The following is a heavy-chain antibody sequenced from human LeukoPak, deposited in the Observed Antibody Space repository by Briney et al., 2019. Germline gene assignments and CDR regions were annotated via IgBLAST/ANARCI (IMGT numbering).Heavy chain of an antibody. D-gene: IGHD2-15*01. Sequence: SSETLSLTCAVYGGSFSGYYWSWIRQPPGKGLEWIGEINHSGSTNYNPSLKSRVTISVDTSKNQFSLKLSSVTAADTAVYYCARGLGYCSGGSCYNLDYWGQGTLVTVSS. CDR3: ARGLGYCSGGSCYNLDY. CDR1: GGSFSGYY. J-gene: IGHJ4*02. CDR2: INHSGST. V-gene: IGHV4-34*01.